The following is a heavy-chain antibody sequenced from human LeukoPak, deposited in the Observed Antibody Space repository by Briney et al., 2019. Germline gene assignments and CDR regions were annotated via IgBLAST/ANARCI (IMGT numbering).Heavy chain of an antibody. CDR3: AKEPPVAGTGDDFDY. Sequence: GGSLRLSCAASGFTVSSNYMSWVRQAPGKGLEWVSVIYSGGSTYYADSVKGRFTISRDNSKNTLYLQMNSLRAEDTAVYYCAKEPPVAGTGDDFDYWGQGTLVTVSS. D-gene: IGHD6-19*01. J-gene: IGHJ4*02. CDR1: GFTVSSNY. CDR2: IYSGGST. V-gene: IGHV3-53*01.